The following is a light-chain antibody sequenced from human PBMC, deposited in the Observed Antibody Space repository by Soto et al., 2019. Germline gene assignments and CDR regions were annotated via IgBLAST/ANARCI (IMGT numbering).Light chain of an antibody. CDR3: QQYKSFSLT. CDR1: QSIGNW. V-gene: IGKV1-5*03. J-gene: IGKJ4*01. CDR2: KTS. Sequence: DIQMTQSPSTLSASVGDRVTITCRASQSIGNWLAWYQQKPGKAPKLLIYKTSNLDSGVPSRFSGSGSGTEFSLTISSLQPDDFATYYCQQYKSFSLTFGGGTKVDIK.